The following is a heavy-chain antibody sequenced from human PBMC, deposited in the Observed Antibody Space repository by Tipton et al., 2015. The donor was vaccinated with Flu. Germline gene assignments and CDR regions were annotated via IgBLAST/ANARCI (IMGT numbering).Heavy chain of an antibody. J-gene: IGHJ4*02. D-gene: IGHD3-10*01. CDR3: VKVASGN. V-gene: IGHV3-23*01. CDR2: ISGSGGST. CDR1: GFTFDDYA. Sequence: SLRLSCAASGFTFDDYAMHWVRQAPGKGLEWVSAISGSGGSTYYADSVKGRFTISRDNSKNTLYLQMNSLRAEDTAVFYCVKVASGNWGQGTLVTVSS.